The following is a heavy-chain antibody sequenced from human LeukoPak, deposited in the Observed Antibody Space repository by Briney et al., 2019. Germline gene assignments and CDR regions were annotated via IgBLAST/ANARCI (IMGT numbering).Heavy chain of an antibody. CDR3: AKSLGVRDYYYDSSGYYYFDY. Sequence: GGSLRLSCAASGFTFSSYAMSWVGQAPGQGLEGFSAISGSGGSTYYADSVKGRFTISKDNSKNTLYLQMNSLRAEDTAVYYCAKSLGVRDYYYDSSGYYYFDYWGQGTLVTVSS. V-gene: IGHV3-23*01. CDR1: GFTFSSYA. CDR2: ISGSGGST. D-gene: IGHD3-22*01. J-gene: IGHJ4*02.